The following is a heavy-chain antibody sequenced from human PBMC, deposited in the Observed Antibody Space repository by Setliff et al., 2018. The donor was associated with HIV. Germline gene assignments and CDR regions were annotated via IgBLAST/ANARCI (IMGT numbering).Heavy chain of an antibody. CDR1: GGSIENIS. D-gene: IGHD6-13*01. Sequence: SETLSLTCTVSGGSIENISWTWIRQPSGRGLEWIGYVYSAGSTKYNPSLKSRATMSDDTSKNQISLTLTSVSAADTAVYYCASTSMGMTRKPIWYYHMDVWGHGITVTVSS. V-gene: IGHV4-59*01. J-gene: IGHJ6*03. CDR2: VYSAGST. CDR3: ASTSMGMTRKPIWYYHMDV.